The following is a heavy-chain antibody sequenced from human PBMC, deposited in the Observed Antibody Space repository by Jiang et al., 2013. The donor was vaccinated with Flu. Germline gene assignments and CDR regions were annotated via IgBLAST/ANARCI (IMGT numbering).Heavy chain of an antibody. D-gene: IGHD2/OR15-2a*01. CDR1: SYS. J-gene: IGHJ3*02. CDR2: ISSSSSYI. Sequence: SYSMNWVRQAPGKGLEWVSSISSSSSYIYYADSVKGRFTISRDNAKNSLYLQMNSLRAEDTAVYYCARGDIQYYDAFDIWGQGTMVTVSS. CDR3: ARGDIQYYDAFDI. V-gene: IGHV3-21*01.